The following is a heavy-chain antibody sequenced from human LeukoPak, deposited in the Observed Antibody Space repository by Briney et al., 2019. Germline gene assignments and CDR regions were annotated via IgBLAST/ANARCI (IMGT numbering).Heavy chain of an antibody. CDR1: AFTFNSFA. V-gene: IGHV3-30*08. CDR2: ISYDGENK. Sequence: PGGSLRLSCAASAFTFNSFAMHWVRLAPGKGLKWVAAISYDGENKFYADSVRGRFTISRDNSENTLHLQMDSLRAEDTAVFYCARAHCSSTDCPPDSWGQGTLVTVSS. CDR3: ARAHCSSTDCPPDS. D-gene: IGHD2-2*01. J-gene: IGHJ4*02.